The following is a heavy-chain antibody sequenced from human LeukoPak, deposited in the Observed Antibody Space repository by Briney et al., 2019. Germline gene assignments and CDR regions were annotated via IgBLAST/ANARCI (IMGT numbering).Heavy chain of an antibody. D-gene: IGHD3-22*01. V-gene: IGHV7-4-1*02. CDR3: TRGRDTTGYFVY. CDR2: MDTNTGNP. CDR1: GYTFTHYT. Sequence: ASVKVSCKASGYTFTHYTINWVRLAPGHGLGWMGWMDTNTGNPTYAQGFAGRFVFSLDTSVTTTYLQISSLRAEDTAVYYCTRGRDTTGYFVYWGQGTLVTVSS. J-gene: IGHJ4*02.